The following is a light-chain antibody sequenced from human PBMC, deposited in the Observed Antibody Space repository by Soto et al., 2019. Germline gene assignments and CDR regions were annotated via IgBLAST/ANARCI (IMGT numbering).Light chain of an antibody. Sequence: QSVLTQPPSVSAAPGQKVTISCSGSSSSIGDNYVSWYQHLPGTAPKLLIYENDKRPSGTPDRFSGSKSGTSATLGITGLQTGDEADYYCQTWDGSLTTVVFGGGTKVTVL. J-gene: IGLJ2*01. CDR1: SSSIGDNY. CDR2: END. CDR3: QTWDGSLTTVV. V-gene: IGLV1-51*02.